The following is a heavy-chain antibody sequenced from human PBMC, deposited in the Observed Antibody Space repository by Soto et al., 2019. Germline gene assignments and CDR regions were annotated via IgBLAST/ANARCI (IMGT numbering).Heavy chain of an antibody. V-gene: IGHV4-39*01. Sequence: QLQLQESGPGLVKPSETLSLTCTVSGGSISSSSYCWGWIRQPPGKGLEWMGNICYSGSTYYNPSLKSRVTISVDTSKNQFSLKVSSVTAADTAVYYCARHGRSTVIGVVFDYWGQGTLVTVSS. D-gene: IGHD3-22*01. J-gene: IGHJ4*02. CDR1: GGSISSSSYC. CDR3: ARHGRSTVIGVVFDY. CDR2: ICYSGST.